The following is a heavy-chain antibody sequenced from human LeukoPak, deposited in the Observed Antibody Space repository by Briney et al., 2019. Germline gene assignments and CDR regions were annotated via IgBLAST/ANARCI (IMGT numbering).Heavy chain of an antibody. Sequence: KSSETLSLTCTVSGGSISSGSYYWSWIRQPAGKGLEWIGRIYTSGSTNYNPSLKSRVTISVDTSKNQFSLKLSSVTAADTAVYYCAIVVVTAIHYFDYWGQGTLVTVPS. J-gene: IGHJ4*02. V-gene: IGHV4-61*02. CDR1: GGSISSGSYY. CDR2: IYTSGST. D-gene: IGHD2-21*02. CDR3: AIVVVTAIHYFDY.